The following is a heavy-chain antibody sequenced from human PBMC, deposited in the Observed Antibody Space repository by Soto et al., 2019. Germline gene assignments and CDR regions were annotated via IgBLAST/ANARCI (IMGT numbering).Heavy chain of an antibody. D-gene: IGHD2-21*01. CDR3: ASRGIDFDAFDI. V-gene: IGHV3-48*01. Sequence: GGSLRLSCAASGVTFSTYSMNWVRQAPGKGLEWVSYISGGSSSIYYADSVKGRFKISRDNAHNSLYLQMNSLRAEDTAVYYCASRGIDFDAFDIWGQGTMVTVSS. CDR1: GVTFSTYS. J-gene: IGHJ3*02. CDR2: ISGGSSSI.